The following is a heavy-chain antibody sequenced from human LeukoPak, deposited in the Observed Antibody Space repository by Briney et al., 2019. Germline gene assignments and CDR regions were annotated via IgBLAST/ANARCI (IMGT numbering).Heavy chain of an antibody. CDR2: INHSGST. D-gene: IGHD6-19*01. Sequence: PSETLSLTCAVYGGSFSGYYWSWIRQPPGKGLEWIGEINHSGSTNYNPSLKSRVTIPVDTSMNQFSLKLSSVTAADTAVYYCARDRYSSGWYSPQYNWFDPWGQGTLVTVSS. CDR3: ARDRYSSGWYSPQYNWFDP. V-gene: IGHV4-34*01. J-gene: IGHJ5*02. CDR1: GGSFSGYY.